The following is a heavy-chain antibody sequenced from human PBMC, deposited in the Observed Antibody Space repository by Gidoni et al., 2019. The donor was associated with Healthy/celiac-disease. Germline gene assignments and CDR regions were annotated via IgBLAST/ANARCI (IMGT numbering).Heavy chain of an antibody. Sequence: EVQLVESGGGLVKPGGSLRLSCAASGFTFSSYSMNWVRQAPGKGLEWVSSISSSSSYIYYADSVKGRFTISRDNAKNSLYLQMNSLRAEDTAVYYCARGTPRNYYDSSGYPFDYWGQGTLVTVSS. J-gene: IGHJ4*02. CDR3: ARGTPRNYYDSSGYPFDY. D-gene: IGHD3-22*01. V-gene: IGHV3-21*01. CDR2: ISSSSSYI. CDR1: GFTFSSYS.